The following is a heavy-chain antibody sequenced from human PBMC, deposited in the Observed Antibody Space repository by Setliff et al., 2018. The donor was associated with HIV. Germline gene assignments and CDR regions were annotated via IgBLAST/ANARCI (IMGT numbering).Heavy chain of an antibody. CDR1: GGSFSGYY. J-gene: IGHJ4*02. CDR3: AGGPGTTSIDY. Sequence: SETLSLTCAVCGGSFSGYYWSWIRQPPGKGLEWIGEVNHSGSTNYNMSLWSRVTISLDASRNQFSLELISVTAADTAVYYCAGGPGTTSIDYWAQGTLVTSPQ. CDR2: VNHSGST. D-gene: IGHD1-26*01. V-gene: IGHV4-34*01.